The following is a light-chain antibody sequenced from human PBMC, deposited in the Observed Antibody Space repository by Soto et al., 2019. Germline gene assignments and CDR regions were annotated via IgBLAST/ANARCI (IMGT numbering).Light chain of an antibody. J-gene: IGKJ1*01. Sequence: IVMTQSPATLSVSPGDRATISCRASQTISSNLAWYQQKPGKAPRLLMFRTSTRDTGFPARFSGSGSGTDFTLTISSLEPEDFAVYYCQHYNSYSEAFGQGTKVDI. CDR2: RTS. CDR1: QTISSN. V-gene: IGKV3-15*01. CDR3: QHYNSYSEA.